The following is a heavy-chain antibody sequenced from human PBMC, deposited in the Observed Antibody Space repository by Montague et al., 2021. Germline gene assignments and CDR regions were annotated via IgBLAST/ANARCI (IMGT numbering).Heavy chain of an antibody. V-gene: IGHV3-48*02. CDR2: IHKSGHIT. Sequence: SLRLSCAASGFTFEDYSMNWVRQTPEKGLEWVAYIHKSGHITHQADFVEGRFTISRDNAKNSLFLEMNDLRDDDTAIYYCVRDPHSLDFWGQGVLVTVSS. D-gene: IGHD1-26*01. CDR1: GFTFEDYS. CDR3: VRDPHSLDF. J-gene: IGHJ4*02.